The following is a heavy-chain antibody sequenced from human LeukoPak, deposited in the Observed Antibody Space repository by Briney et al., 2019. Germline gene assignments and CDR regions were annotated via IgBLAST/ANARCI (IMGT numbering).Heavy chain of an antibody. Sequence: SETLSLTCTVSGGSISSYYWSWIRQPAGKGLEWIGRIYTSGSTNYNPSLKSRVTMSVDTSENQFSLKLSSVTSADTAVYFCTRVSIHGDSDYWGQGTLVTVSS. V-gene: IGHV4-4*07. CDR2: IYTSGST. J-gene: IGHJ4*02. CDR1: GGSISSYY. CDR3: TRVSIHGDSDY.